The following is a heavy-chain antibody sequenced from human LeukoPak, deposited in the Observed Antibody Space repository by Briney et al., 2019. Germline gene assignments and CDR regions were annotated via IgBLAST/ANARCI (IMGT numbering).Heavy chain of an antibody. CDR3: AKMYSGWVDY. Sequence: GGSLRLSCAASGVTFSSYSMNRVRHAPGKGLEWVSSISSSSSYIYYADSVKGRFTISRDNAKNSLYLQMNSLRAEDTAVYYCAKMYSGWVDYWGQGTLVTVSS. CDR2: ISSSSSYI. D-gene: IGHD6-19*01. J-gene: IGHJ4*02. V-gene: IGHV3-21*01. CDR1: GVTFSSYS.